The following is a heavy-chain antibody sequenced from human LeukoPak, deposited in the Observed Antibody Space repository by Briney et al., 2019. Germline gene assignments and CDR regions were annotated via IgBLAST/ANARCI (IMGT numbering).Heavy chain of an antibody. D-gene: IGHD1-1*01. CDR2: IYYSGST. CDR3: ARHDNAWFDP. V-gene: IGHV4-59*11. CDR1: GGSISSHY. Sequence: SETLSLTCTVSGGSISSHYWSWIRQPPGKGLEWIGYIYYSGSTNYNPSLKSRVTISVDTSKNQFSLKLSSVTAADTAVYYCARHDNAWFDPWGQGTLVTVSS. J-gene: IGHJ5*02.